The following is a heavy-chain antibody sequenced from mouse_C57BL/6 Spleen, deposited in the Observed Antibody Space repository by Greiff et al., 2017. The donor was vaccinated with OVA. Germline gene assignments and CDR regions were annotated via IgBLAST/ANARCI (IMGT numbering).Heavy chain of an antibody. CDR3: ARRGDFPYYYAMDY. J-gene: IGHJ4*01. V-gene: IGHV1-52*01. CDR1: GYTFTSYW. CDR2: IDPSDSDT. Sequence: QVQLKQPGAELVRPGSSVKLSCKASGYTFTSYWMHWVKQRPIQGLEWIGNIDPSDSDTHYNQKFKDKATLTVDKSSSTAYMQLSSLTSEDSAVYYCARRGDFPYYYAMDYWGQGTSVTVSS.